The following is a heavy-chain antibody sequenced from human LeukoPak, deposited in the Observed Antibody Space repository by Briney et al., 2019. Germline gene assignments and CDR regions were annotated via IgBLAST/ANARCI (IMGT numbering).Heavy chain of an antibody. D-gene: IGHD3-3*01. CDR3: TTDPYDFWSGALGY. CDR2: INQGGSVK. CDR1: GFSFRDFW. V-gene: IGHV3-7*01. Sequence: GGSLRLSCAASGFSFRDFWMTWVRQAPGKGLEWVANINQGGSVKYYVDSVKGRFTISRDDAKSSLYVQMNSLRDEDTAVYYCTTDPYDFWSGALGYWGQGTLVTVSS. J-gene: IGHJ4*02.